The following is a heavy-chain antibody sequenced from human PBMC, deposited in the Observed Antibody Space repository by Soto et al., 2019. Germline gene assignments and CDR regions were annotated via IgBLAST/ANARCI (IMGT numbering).Heavy chain of an antibody. V-gene: IGHV4-31*03. J-gene: IGHJ3*02. D-gene: IGHD3-22*01. CDR3: AREDSSGYYDDAFDI. CDR2: IYYSGST. Sequence: SETLSLTCTVSGGSISSGGYYWSWIRQHPGKGLEWIGYIYYSGSTYYNPSLKSRVTISVDTSKNQFSLKLSSVTAADTAVYYCAREDSSGYYDDAFDIWGQGTMVTVSS. CDR1: GGSISSGGYY.